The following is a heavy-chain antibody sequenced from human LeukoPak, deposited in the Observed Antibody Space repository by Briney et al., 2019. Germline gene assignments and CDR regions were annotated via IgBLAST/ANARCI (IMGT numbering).Heavy chain of an antibody. CDR2: INHSGST. Sequence: SETLSLTCAVYGGSFSGYYWSWIRQPPGKGLEWIGEINHSGSTNYNPSLKSRVTISVDTSKNQFSLKLSSVTAADTAVYYCASGQKYYDFWSGYSTATYFDYWGQGTLVTVSS. CDR1: GGSFSGYY. V-gene: IGHV4-34*01. CDR3: ASGQKYYDFWSGYSTATYFDY. J-gene: IGHJ4*02. D-gene: IGHD3-3*01.